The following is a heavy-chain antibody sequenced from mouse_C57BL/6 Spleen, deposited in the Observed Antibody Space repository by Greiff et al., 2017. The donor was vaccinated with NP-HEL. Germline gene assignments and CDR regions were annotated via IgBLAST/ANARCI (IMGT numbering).Heavy chain of an antibody. J-gene: IGHJ2*01. CDR1: GYTFTDYE. Sequence: VQLVESGAELVRPGASVTLSCKASGYTFTDYEMHWVKQTPVHGLEWIGAIDPETGGTAYNQKFKGKAILTADKSSSTAYMELRSLTSEDAADYYCTGKRGLGFDDWGQGTTLTVSS. V-gene: IGHV1-15*01. CDR3: TGKRGLGFDD. CDR2: IDPETGGT.